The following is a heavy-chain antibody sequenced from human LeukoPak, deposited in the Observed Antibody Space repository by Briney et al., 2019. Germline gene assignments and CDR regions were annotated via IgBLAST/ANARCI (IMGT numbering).Heavy chain of an antibody. CDR2: IRYDGSNK. Sequence: AGGTLRLSCAASGFTFSSYGMHWVRQAPGKGLEWVAFIRYDGSNKNYADSVKGRVTISRDNSKNTLYLQMNSLRAEDTAVYYCAKDNRAFIMLRGAPSGYWGQGTLVTVSS. CDR3: AKDNRAFIMLRGAPSGY. V-gene: IGHV3-30*02. CDR1: GFTFSSYG. D-gene: IGHD3-10*01. J-gene: IGHJ4*02.